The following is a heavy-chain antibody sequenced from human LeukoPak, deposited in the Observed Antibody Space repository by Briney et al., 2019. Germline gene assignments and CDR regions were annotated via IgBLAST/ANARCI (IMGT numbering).Heavy chain of an antibody. CDR1: GFTFSSYW. CDR2: IKQDGSEK. CDR3: ARDDCSSISCYHNWFDP. D-gene: IGHD2-2*01. Sequence: GGSLRLSCAASGFTFSSYWMSWVRQAPGTGLEWVANIKQDGSEKYYVDSGEGRFTISRDSPKNSLYLQMNSLRAEDTAVYYCARDDCSSISCYHNWFDPWGQGTLVTVSS. J-gene: IGHJ5*02. V-gene: IGHV3-7*01.